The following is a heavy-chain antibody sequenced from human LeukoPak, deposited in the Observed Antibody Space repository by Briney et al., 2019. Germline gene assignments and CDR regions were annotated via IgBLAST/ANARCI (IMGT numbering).Heavy chain of an antibody. Sequence: GGSLRLSCAASGFTFTSSAMSWVRQAPGKGLEWVSAISGSGHSTDYADSVKGRFTISRDSSKNTLFLQMNRLRPEDAAVYYCAKAPVTTCRGAFCYPFDYWGLGTLVTVSS. V-gene: IGHV3-23*01. D-gene: IGHD2-15*01. J-gene: IGHJ4*02. CDR2: ISGSGHST. CDR1: GFTFTSSA. CDR3: AKAPVTTCRGAFCYPFDY.